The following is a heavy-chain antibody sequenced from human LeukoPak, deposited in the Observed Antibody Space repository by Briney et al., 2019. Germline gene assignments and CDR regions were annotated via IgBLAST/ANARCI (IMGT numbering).Heavy chain of an antibody. CDR2: ISYDGSDK. V-gene: IGHV3-30*03. J-gene: IGHJ4*02. D-gene: IGHD3-10*01. CDR1: GSTLSNYG. CDR3: ATLGDYFGSGTYEREFDY. Sequence: PGGSLRLSCAASGSTLSNYGMHWVRQAPGKGLQWVAVISYDGSDKFYADSVKGRFAISRDNSKNTLYLQMNSLRAEDTAVYYCATLGDYFGSGTYEREFDYWGQGTLVTVSS.